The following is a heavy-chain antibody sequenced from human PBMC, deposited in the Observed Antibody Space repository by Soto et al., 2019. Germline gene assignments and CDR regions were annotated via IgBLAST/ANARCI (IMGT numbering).Heavy chain of an antibody. D-gene: IGHD3-16*01. J-gene: IGHJ4*02. V-gene: IGHV3-9*01. Sequence: EVQLVESGGGLVQPGRSLRLSCAASGFTFDDYAMHWVRQAPGKGLEWVSGISWNSGSIGYADSVKGRFTISRDNAKNSLYLQMNSLRAEDTALYYCAKGGSDSENYFDYWGQGTLVTVSS. CDR1: GFTFDDYA. CDR3: AKGGSDSENYFDY. CDR2: ISWNSGSI.